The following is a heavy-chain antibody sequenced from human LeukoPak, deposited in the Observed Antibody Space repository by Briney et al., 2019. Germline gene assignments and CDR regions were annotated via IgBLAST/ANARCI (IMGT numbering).Heavy chain of an antibody. D-gene: IGHD2-2*01. V-gene: IGHV5-51*01. CDR1: GYSFINYW. CDR2: IYPGDSDT. Sequence: GESLKISCKGSGYSFINYWIGWVRQMPGKGLEWMGLIYPGDSDTRYSPSFQGQVTISVDKSIDTTYLQWSRLKASHTAMYYCARRSGSRGSYSIDYWGQGTLVTVSS. J-gene: IGHJ4*02. CDR3: ARRSGSRGSYSIDY.